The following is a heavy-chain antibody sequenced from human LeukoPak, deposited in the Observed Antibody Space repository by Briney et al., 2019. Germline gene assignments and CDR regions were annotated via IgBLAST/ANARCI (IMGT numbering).Heavy chain of an antibody. V-gene: IGHV3-23*01. J-gene: IGHJ4*02. Sequence: PGGSLRLSCAASGFTFSSYAMSWVRQAPGKGLEWVSAISGSGGSTYYADSVKGRFTISRDNSKNTLYLQMNSLRAEDTAVYYCAKDAPSSYYDFWSGYYRPYFDYWGQGTLVTVSS. CDR1: GFTFSSYA. D-gene: IGHD3-3*01. CDR3: AKDAPSSYYDFWSGYYRPYFDY. CDR2: ISGSGGST.